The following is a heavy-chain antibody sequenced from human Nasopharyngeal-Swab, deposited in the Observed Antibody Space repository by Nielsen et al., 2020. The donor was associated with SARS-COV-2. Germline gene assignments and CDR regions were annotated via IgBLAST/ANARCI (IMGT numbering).Heavy chain of an antibody. J-gene: IGHJ6*02. CDR3: ARDAEYYYGSGTPYYYGMDV. Sequence: GESLKISCAASGFTFSDYYMSWIRQAPGKGLEWVSYLSSSGSTIYYADSVKGRFTISRDNAKNSLYLQMNSLRAEDTAVYYCARDAEYYYGSGTPYYYGMDVWGQGTTVTVSS. CDR2: LSSSGSTI. D-gene: IGHD3-10*01. CDR1: GFTFSDYY. V-gene: IGHV3-11*01.